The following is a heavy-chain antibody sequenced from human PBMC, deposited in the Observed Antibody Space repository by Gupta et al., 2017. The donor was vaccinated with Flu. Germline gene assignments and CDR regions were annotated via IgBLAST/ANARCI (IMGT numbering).Heavy chain of an antibody. V-gene: IGHV3-53*02. Sequence: EVQLVETGGGLIQPGGSLRLSCAASGFTVSSNYMSWVRQAPGKGLEWVSVIYSGGSTYYADSVKCRFTISRDNSKNTLYLQMNSLRAEDTAVYYCARHTASSIAAQGGDYWGQGTLVTVSS. D-gene: IGHD6-6*01. CDR3: ARHTASSIAAQGGDY. CDR1: GFTVSSNY. CDR2: IYSGGST. J-gene: IGHJ4*02.